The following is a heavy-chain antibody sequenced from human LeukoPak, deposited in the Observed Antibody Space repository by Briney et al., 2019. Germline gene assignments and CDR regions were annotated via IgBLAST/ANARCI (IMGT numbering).Heavy chain of an antibody. J-gene: IGHJ6*03. Sequence: GGSLKLSCAASGFTFSSYAMSWVRQAPGRGLEWVSSISSSSSYIYYADSVKGRFTISRDNAKNSLYLQMNSLRAEDTAVYYCARDGGHSSSWSWYYYYYYMDVWGKGTTVTVSS. D-gene: IGHD6-13*01. CDR2: ISSSSSYI. CDR1: GFTFSSYA. CDR3: ARDGGHSSSWSWYYYYYYMDV. V-gene: IGHV3-21*01.